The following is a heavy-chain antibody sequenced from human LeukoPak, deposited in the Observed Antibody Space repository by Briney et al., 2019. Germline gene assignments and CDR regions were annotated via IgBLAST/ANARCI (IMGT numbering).Heavy chain of an antibody. D-gene: IGHD6-13*01. V-gene: IGHV3-20*01. CDR3: ARVYSAAGTVNWFDP. Sequence: GGSLRLSCAASGFTFDDYGMSWVRQAPGKGLEWVSGINWNGGSTGYADSVKGRFTISRDNAKNSLYLQMNSLRAEDTALYHCARVYSAAGTVNWFDPWGQGTLVTVSS. CDR2: INWNGGST. J-gene: IGHJ5*02. CDR1: GFTFDDYG.